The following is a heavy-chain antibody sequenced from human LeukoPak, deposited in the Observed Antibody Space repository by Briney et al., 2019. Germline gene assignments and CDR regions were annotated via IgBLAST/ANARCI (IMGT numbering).Heavy chain of an antibody. D-gene: IGHD2-2*01. J-gene: IGHJ6*02. V-gene: IGHV4-31*03. CDR1: GGSISSSGYY. Sequence: SETLSLTCTVSGGSISSSGYYWNWIRQHPGKGLEWIGYIYYSGSTYYNPSLKSRVTISVDTSKNEFSLRLSSVTAADTAVYYCARDRSYCSSTSCTGNYYYYGMDVWGQGTTVTVSS. CDR2: IYYSGST. CDR3: ARDRSYCSSTSCTGNYYYYGMDV.